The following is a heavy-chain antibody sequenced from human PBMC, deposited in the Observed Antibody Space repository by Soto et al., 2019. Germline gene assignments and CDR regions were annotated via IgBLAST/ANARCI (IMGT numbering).Heavy chain of an antibody. Sequence: QVQLVQPGAEVKKPGVSVKFSCKASGYIFTNFYIHWVRQAPGQGLEWIGIINPNGGSTNYAQNFQGRVPMTRDTSTSRVYRDLSSLRSEDTAVYYCSRGLASGDYWGQGTLITVSS. CDR2: INPNGGST. CDR3: SRGLASGDY. D-gene: IGHD6-6*01. CDR1: GYIFTNFY. J-gene: IGHJ4*02. V-gene: IGHV1-46*01.